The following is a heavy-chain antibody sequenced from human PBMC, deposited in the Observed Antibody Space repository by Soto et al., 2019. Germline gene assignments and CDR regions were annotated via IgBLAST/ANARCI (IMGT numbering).Heavy chain of an antibody. CDR1: GFTVSSNY. J-gene: IGHJ4*02. Sequence: GGSLRLSCAASGFTVSSNYMSWVRQAPGKGLEWVSVNYSGGSTYYADSVKGRFTISRDNSKNTLYLQMNSLRVEFTAVYYCASNILTRHDYWGQGTLVTVSS. CDR3: ASNILTRHDY. V-gene: IGHV3-66*01. CDR2: NYSGGST. D-gene: IGHD3-9*01.